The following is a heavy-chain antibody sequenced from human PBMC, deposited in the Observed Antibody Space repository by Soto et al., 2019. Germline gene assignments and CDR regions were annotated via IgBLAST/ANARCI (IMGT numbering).Heavy chain of an antibody. CDR2: ISASADGA. J-gene: IGHJ4*02. V-gene: IGHV3-23*01. Sequence: EMQLLESGGGLVQPGGSLRLSCAASGFTFSSYAMSWVRQAPGKGLEWVSGISASADGAYYADSVKGRFIISRDSSQKTVYLQRNSLRAEGTAVYHCATEGLERTFNFDYWGQGTLVTVSS. CDR3: ATEGLERTFNFDY. D-gene: IGHD1-1*01. CDR1: GFTFSSYA.